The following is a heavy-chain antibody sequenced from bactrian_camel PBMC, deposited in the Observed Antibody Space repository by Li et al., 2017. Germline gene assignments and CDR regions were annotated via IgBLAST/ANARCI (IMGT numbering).Heavy chain of an antibody. Sequence: HVQLVESGGGLVQPGGSLRLSCAASGFIFSNAYMNWVRQAPGKGLEWVSSVYTGGGSTYYADSVKGLFTISKDNAKNTLYLQMNTLKSEDTALYYCATLFPQTGKQIRFPAWGRGTQVTVS. D-gene: IGHD6*01. V-gene: IGHV3-2*01. J-gene: IGHJ6*01. CDR2: VYTGGGST. CDR1: GFIFSNAY. CDR3: ATLFPQTGKQIRFPA.